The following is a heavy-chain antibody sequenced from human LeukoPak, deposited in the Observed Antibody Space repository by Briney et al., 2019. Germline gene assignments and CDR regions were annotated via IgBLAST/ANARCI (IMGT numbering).Heavy chain of an antibody. CDR1: GFTFSGYA. D-gene: IGHD1-26*01. V-gene: IGHV3-48*03. CDR2: ISSSGSTI. CDR3: AKVRRDLLDYSFDY. J-gene: IGHJ4*02. Sequence: GGSLRLSCAASGFTFSGYAMHWVRQAPGKGLEWVSYISSSGSTIYYADSVKGRFTISRDNAKNSLYLQMNSLRAEDTAVYYCAKVRRDLLDYSFDYWGQGTLVTVSS.